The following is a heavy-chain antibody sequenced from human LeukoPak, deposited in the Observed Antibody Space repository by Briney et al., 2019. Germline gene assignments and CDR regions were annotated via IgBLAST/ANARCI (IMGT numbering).Heavy chain of an antibody. Sequence: GGSLRLSCVASGFTFSSYNMHWVRQAPGKGLEWEAVISYDGSNKYYADSVKGRSTISRDNSKNTLYLQVNSLRPEDTAVYCCGRDTVGYGGAFDIWGQGTMVTVSS. V-gene: IGHV3-30-3*01. CDR2: ISYDGSNK. D-gene: IGHD5-18*01. J-gene: IGHJ3*02. CDR3: GRDTVGYGGAFDI. CDR1: GFTFSSYN.